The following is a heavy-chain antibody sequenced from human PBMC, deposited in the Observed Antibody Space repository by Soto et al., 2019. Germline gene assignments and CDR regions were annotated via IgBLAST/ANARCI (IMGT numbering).Heavy chain of an antibody. CDR2: ISYDGSNK. Sequence: GGSLRLSCAASGFTFSSYGMHWVRQAPGKGLEWVAVISYDGSNKYYADSVKGRFTISRDNSKNTLYLQMNSLRAEDTAVYYCAKDLEGLLPHYYFDYWGQGTLVTVSS. J-gene: IGHJ4*02. V-gene: IGHV3-30*18. D-gene: IGHD3-10*01. CDR3: AKDLEGLLPHYYFDY. CDR1: GFTFSSYG.